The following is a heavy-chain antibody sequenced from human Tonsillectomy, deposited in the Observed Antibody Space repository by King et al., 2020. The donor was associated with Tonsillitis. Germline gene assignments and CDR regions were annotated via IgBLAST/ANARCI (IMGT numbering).Heavy chain of an antibody. CDR1: GYNFTIYW. J-gene: IGHJ5*02. D-gene: IGHD2-8*01. CDR3: AISSNGQFDP. Sequence: VQLVESGAEVKKPRESLKISCKGSGYNFTIYWIGWVRQMPGKGLEWMGIIYPGDSDTRYSPPFQGQVTIPADKSISTAYLQWSSLKATDTAMYYCAISSNGQFDPWGQGTLVTVSS. CDR2: IYPGDSDT. V-gene: IGHV5-51*01.